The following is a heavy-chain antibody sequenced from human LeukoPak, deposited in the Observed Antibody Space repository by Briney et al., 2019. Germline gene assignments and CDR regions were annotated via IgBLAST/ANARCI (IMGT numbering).Heavy chain of an antibody. CDR2: ISGSGGST. D-gene: IGHD2-2*01. CDR3: ASLLGIVVVPAAMGMSDY. CDR1: GFTFSSYA. V-gene: IGHV3-23*01. J-gene: IGHJ4*02. Sequence: GGSLRLSCAASGFTFSSYAMSWVRQAPGKGLEWVSAISGSGGSTYYADSVKGRFTISRDNSKNTLYLQMNSLRAEDTAVYYCASLLGIVVVPAAMGMSDYWGQGTLVTVSS.